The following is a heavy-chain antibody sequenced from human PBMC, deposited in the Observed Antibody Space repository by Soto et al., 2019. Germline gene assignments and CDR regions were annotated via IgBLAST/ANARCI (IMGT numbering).Heavy chain of an antibody. CDR1: RAPITSNY. J-gene: IGHJ5*02. CDR2: LDHQGYS. D-gene: IGHD3-9*01. CDR3: ARVPVPRHFDWLDP. Sequence: SETLSLTCSVSRAPITSNYWTWIRQPPGKGLEWIGYLDHQGYSNYSPSLRSRVSMSIDTSKDQLSLKVHSVTAADTAVYYCARVPVPRHFDWLDPWCQGTLVTVS. V-gene: IGHV4-59*01.